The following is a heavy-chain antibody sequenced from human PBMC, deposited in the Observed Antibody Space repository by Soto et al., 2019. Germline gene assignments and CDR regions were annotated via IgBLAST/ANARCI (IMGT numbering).Heavy chain of an antibody. CDR1: GYTFTSYY. J-gene: IGHJ5*02. CDR3: ARANFPYYDFWSGYFGSRKNWFDP. D-gene: IGHD3-3*01. Sequence: ASVKVSCKASGYTFTSYYMHWVRQAPGQGLEWMGIINPSGGSTSYAQKFQGRVTMTRDTSTSTVYMELSILRSEDTAVYYCARANFPYYDFWSGYFGSRKNWFDPWGQGTLVTVSS. V-gene: IGHV1-46*03. CDR2: INPSGGST.